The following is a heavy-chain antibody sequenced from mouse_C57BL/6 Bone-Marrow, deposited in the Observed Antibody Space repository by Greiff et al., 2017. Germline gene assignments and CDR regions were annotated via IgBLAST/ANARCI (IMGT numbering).Heavy chain of an antibody. CDR2: LYPGSGST. Sequence: VQLQQPGAELVKPGASVKMSCKASGYTFTSYWITWVKQRPGQGLEWIGDLYPGSGSTNYNEKFKSKATLTVDTSSSTAYMQLSSLTSEDSAVYYCARWGYYGSSYSLFDYWGQGTTLTVSS. D-gene: IGHD1-1*01. V-gene: IGHV1-55*01. CDR3: ARWGYYGSSYSLFDY. J-gene: IGHJ2*01. CDR1: GYTFTSYW.